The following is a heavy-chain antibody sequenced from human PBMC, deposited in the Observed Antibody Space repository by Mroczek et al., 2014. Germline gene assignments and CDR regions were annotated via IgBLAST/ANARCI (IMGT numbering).Heavy chain of an antibody. V-gene: IGHV4-31*03. CDR2: IYYSGST. D-gene: IGHD3-22*01. CDR1: GGSISSGGYY. CDR3: ARDQRQNYYDSSGYYYEGGAFDI. Sequence: QVQLVESGPGLVKPSQTLSLTCTVSGGSISSGGYYWSWIRQHPGKGLEWIGYIYYSGSTYYNPSLKSRVTISVDTSKNQFSLKLSSVTAADTAVYYCARDQRQNYYDSSGYYYEGGAFDIWGQGTMVTVSS. J-gene: IGHJ3*02.